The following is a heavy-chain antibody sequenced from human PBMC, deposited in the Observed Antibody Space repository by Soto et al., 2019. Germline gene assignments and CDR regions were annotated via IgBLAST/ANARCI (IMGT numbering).Heavy chain of an antibody. CDR1: GGSFSGYY. V-gene: IGHV4-34*01. J-gene: IGHJ4*02. CDR3: ARGRATYYYDSSAPGGYFDY. Sequence: SETLSLTCAVYGGSFSGYYWSWIRQPPGKGLEWIGEINHSGSTNYNPSLKSRVTISVDTSKNQFSLKLSSVTAADTAVYYCARGRATYYYDSSAPGGYFDYWGQGTLVTVSS. CDR2: INHSGST. D-gene: IGHD3-22*01.